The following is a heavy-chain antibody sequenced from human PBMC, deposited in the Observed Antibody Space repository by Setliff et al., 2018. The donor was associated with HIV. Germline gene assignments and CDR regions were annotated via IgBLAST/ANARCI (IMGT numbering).Heavy chain of an antibody. V-gene: IGHV3-74*01. CDR1: GFTLTSSW. D-gene: IGHD5-18*01. Sequence: PGGSLRLSCAVSGFTLTSSWIHWVRQAPGKGLVWVSRFRGDDRTTNYADSVKGRFTISRDNANNSLYLQMNSLRAEDTAVYYCARGARGYSYGWGQGTLVTVSS. CDR2: FRGDDRTT. CDR3: ARGARGYSYG. J-gene: IGHJ4*02.